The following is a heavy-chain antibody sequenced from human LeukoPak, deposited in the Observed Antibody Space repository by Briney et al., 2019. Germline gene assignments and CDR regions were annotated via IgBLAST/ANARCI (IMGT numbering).Heavy chain of an antibody. CDR1: GFSFRSYA. D-gene: IGHD3/OR15-3a*01. V-gene: IGHV3-23*01. CDR3: VKEVIDHAFWTGHSA. Sequence: GGSLRLSCAASGFSFRSYALTWVRQAPGKGLEWVSVISSSGGITFYRDSVKGRFTISRDNLKNTLSLQMNRLGADDTAVYYCVKEVIDHAFWTGHSARGQGTLVTVTS. J-gene: IGHJ4*02. CDR2: ISSSGGIT.